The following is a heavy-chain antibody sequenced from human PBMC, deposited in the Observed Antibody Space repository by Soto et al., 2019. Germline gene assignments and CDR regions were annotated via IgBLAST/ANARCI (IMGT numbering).Heavy chain of an antibody. D-gene: IGHD3-16*01. CDR2: SNHSGRS. CDR1: VVSFRGYY. V-gene: IGHV4-34*01. CDR3: PREGEYRTSAGGWFDP. J-gene: IGHJ5*02. Sequence: SETLSLTCAVYVVSFRGYYWSLIRQSPGKGLECIWESNHSGRSNYKPSLRSRVTFSVDTSKKHFSLKLNSVTAAETAGYSSPREGEYRTSAGGWFDPWGEGKPVTVSS.